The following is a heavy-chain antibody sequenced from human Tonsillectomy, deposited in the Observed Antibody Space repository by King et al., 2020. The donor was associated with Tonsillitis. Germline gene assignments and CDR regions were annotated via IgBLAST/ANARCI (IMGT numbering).Heavy chain of an antibody. D-gene: IGHD6-25*01. Sequence: VQLVQSGAEVKKPGASVEVSCKASGYTFTDYYIHWVRQAPGQGLEWMGWVNPNTGGRNYAQKFQGRVTMARDTSISTAYMDLSSLKSDDTAVHYCARVPPLTQRGGVSFDFWGQGTRVTVSS. CDR3: ARVPPLTQRGGVSFDF. J-gene: IGHJ4*02. CDR2: VNPNTGGR. CDR1: GYTFTDYY. V-gene: IGHV1-2*02.